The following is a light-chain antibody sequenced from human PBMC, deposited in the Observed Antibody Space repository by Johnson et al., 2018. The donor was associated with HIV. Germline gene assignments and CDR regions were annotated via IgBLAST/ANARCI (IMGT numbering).Light chain of an antibody. Sequence: QSVLTQPPSVSAAPGQKVTISCSGSSSTIGNNDVSWYQLLPGTAPKLLIYKNDQRPSGIPDRFSGSKSGTSASLAISGLQAEDEADYYCAAWDDSLIGRCVFGSGTKVAVL. CDR1: SSTIGNND. CDR2: KND. V-gene: IGLV1-51*02. CDR3: AAWDDSLIGRCV. J-gene: IGLJ1*01.